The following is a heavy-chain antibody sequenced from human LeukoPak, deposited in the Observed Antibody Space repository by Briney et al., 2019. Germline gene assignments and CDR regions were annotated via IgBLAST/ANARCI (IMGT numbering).Heavy chain of an antibody. CDR3: AKKSVPNTPPTFDY. Sequence: PGGSLRLSCAASGFTYRSYAMNWVRQAPGKGLEWVSAISGGGDSTYYADSVRGRFTNSRDNSKNTLYLQMSSLRAEDTAVYYCAKKSVPNTPPTFDYWGQGTLVTVSS. J-gene: IGHJ4*02. CDR2: ISGGGDST. D-gene: IGHD2-2*02. V-gene: IGHV3-23*01. CDR1: GFTYRSYA.